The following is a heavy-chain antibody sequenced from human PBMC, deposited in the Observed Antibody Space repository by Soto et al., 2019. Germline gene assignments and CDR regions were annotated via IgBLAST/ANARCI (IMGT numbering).Heavy chain of an antibody. D-gene: IGHD6-19*01. CDR2: IYPGDSDI. CDR3: ARQPSNGQWYV. CDR1: GDSFTSYW. J-gene: IGHJ6*02. Sequence: GEYLNLSCTGSGDSFTSYWIGWVRQMPGKGLEWMAVIYPGDSDIRYNPSFQGQVTISADKSISTAYLQWSSLKASDTAMYYCARQPSNGQWYVWGQGTTVTVSS. V-gene: IGHV5-51*01.